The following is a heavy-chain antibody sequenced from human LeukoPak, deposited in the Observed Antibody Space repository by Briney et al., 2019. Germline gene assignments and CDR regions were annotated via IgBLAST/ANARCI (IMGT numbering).Heavy chain of an antibody. CDR3: AREPSYGWSLGY. Sequence: ASVKVSCKASGYTFTGYYMHWVRQDPGQGLEWMVWINPNSGGTNYARNFQDRVIMTRDTSISTAYMELSRLIADDTAVYYCAREPSYGWSLGYWGQGTLVTVSS. V-gene: IGHV1-2*02. J-gene: IGHJ4*02. D-gene: IGHD6-19*01. CDR2: INPNSGGT. CDR1: GYTFTGYY.